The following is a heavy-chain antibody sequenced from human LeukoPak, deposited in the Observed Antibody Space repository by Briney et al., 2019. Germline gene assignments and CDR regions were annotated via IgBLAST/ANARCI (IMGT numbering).Heavy chain of an antibody. V-gene: IGHV3-33*01. J-gene: IGHJ5*02. Sequence: GGSLRLSCAASGFTFSSSGMHWVRQAPGKGLKWVVVILYNGSNKYYADSVKGRFTISRDNSKNTLYLQMNSLRVEDTAVYYCARAGGYCSGGSCYRGYSGFDPWGQGTLVTVSS. CDR3: ARAGGYCSGGSCYRGYSGFDP. CDR2: ILYNGSNK. CDR1: GFTFSSSG. D-gene: IGHD2-15*01.